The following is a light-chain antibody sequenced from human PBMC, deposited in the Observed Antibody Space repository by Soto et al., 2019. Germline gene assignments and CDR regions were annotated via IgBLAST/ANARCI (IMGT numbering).Light chain of an antibody. CDR3: SSYGGRSTYV. Sequence: QSALTQTASVSGSPGQSINISCTGTSSDVGSYNLVSWYQQHPGKAPKLLIYEGSKRPSGVSNRFSGSKSANTASLTISGLQPEDEADYFYSSYGGRSTYVFGPGTKVTVL. CDR1: SSDVGSYNL. J-gene: IGLJ6*01. CDR2: EGS. V-gene: IGLV2-23*01.